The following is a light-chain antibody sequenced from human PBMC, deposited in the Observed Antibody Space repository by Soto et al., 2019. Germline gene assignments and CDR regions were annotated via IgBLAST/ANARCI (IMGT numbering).Light chain of an antibody. Sequence: IELRQSPSTLSEYVGDTVTITCRASQSVTVWLAWYQQKSGKAPNLLIYKASNLQSGVPSRFSGSGFGTETTLTISTLHPVLLTTSVRELNSGYPFG. CDR3: ELNSGYP. J-gene: IGKJ5*01. CDR2: KAS. CDR1: QSVTVW. V-gene: IGKV1-5*03.